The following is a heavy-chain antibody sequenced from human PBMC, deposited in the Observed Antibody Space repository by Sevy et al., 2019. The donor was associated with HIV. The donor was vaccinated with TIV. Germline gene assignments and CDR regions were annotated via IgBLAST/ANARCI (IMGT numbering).Heavy chain of an antibody. D-gene: IGHD3-9*01. V-gene: IGHV1-69*13. J-gene: IGHJ4*02. Sequence: ASVKVSCKASGGTFSSYAISWVRQAPGQGLEWMGRIIPIFGTANYAQKFQGRVTITADESTDTAYMELSSLRSEDTAVYYCARSRYFDWTAYYFDYWGQGTLVTVSS. CDR1: GGTFSSYA. CDR2: IIPIFGTA. CDR3: ARSRYFDWTAYYFDY.